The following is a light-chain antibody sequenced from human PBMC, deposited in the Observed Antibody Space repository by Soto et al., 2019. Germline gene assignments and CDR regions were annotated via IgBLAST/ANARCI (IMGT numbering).Light chain of an antibody. V-gene: IGKV1-9*01. J-gene: IGKJ4*01. CDR3: QQLNSYPLT. CDR2: DAS. Sequence: IQLTQSPSSLSASVGDRVTITCRASQGISSYLAWYQQKPGKAPKLLIYDASTSQSGVPFRFSGSGSGTDCTLTISSLQPEDFATYYCQQLNSYPLTFGGGTKVEIK. CDR1: QGISSY.